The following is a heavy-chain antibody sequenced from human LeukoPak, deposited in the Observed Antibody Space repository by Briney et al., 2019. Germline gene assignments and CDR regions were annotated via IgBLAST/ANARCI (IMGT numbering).Heavy chain of an antibody. D-gene: IGHD3-9*01. CDR2: IYYSGST. V-gene: IGHV4-39*07. CDR1: GGSISSSSYY. CDR3: ARGANYVILTGYLDY. J-gene: IGHJ4*02. Sequence: PSETLSLTCTVSGGSISSSSYYWGWIRQPPGKGLEWIGSIYYSGSTYYNPSLKSRITISVDTSKNHFSLRLSSVTAADTAVYYCARGANYVILTGYLDYWGQGTLVTVSS.